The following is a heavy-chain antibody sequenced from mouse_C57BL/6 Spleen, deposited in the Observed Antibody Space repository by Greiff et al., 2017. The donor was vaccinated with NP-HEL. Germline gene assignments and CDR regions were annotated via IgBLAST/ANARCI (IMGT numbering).Heavy chain of an antibody. V-gene: IGHV14-1*01. CDR3: TTWDYGSSLYAMDY. Sequence: VQLKQSGAELVRPGASVKLSCTASGFNIKDYYMHWVKQRPEQGLEWIGRIDPEDGDTEYAPKFQGKATMTADTSSNTAYLQLSSLTSEDTAVYYCTTWDYGSSLYAMDYWGQGTSVTVSS. J-gene: IGHJ4*01. CDR1: GFNIKDYY. D-gene: IGHD1-1*01. CDR2: IDPEDGDT.